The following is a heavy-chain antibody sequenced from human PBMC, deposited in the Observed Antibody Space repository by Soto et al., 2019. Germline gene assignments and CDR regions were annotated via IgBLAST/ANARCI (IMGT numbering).Heavy chain of an antibody. J-gene: IGHJ4*02. Sequence: EVQLLESGGGLVQPGGSLRLSCAASGFTFSSYGMTWVRQAPGKGLEWGSFSSATGAGTYYADSVKGRFTISRDNSKNTLYLQMTCLRADDTAVYYCAKDRRAGGKYGFYSDFWGQGALVIVSS. CDR1: GFTFSSYG. CDR2: SSATGAGT. V-gene: IGHV3-23*01. D-gene: IGHD2-21*01. CDR3: AKDRRAGGKYGFYSDF.